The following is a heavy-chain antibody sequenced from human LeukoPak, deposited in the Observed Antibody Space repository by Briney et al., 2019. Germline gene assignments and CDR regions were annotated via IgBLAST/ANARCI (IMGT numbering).Heavy chain of an antibody. J-gene: IGHJ4*02. CDR2: ISGGGGST. D-gene: IGHD1-14*01. CDR3: AKATGYLL. Sequence: GGSLRLSCAASRFTFSSYAMSWVRQAPGRGLEWVSTISGGGGSTYYSDSVKGRFTISRDNSKNTLYLQMNSLRAEDTAIYYCAKATGYLLWGQGTLVTVSS. CDR1: RFTFSSYA. V-gene: IGHV3-23*01.